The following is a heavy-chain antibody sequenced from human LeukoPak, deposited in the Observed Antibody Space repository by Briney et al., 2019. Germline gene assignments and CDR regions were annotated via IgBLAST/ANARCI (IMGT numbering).Heavy chain of an antibody. CDR1: GFTFNNYA. V-gene: IGHV3-23*01. J-gene: IGHJ4*02. CDR3: SKWGDYDFLTGYYDSDF. CDR2: ILGSGRSA. Sequence: GGSLRLSCAASGFTFNNYAMSWVRQAPGKGLEWVSAILGSGRSAYYADSVKGRFTISRDNSKNSFFLQMNSLRVEDTALYYCSKWGDYDFLTGYYDSDFWGQGTLVTVSA. D-gene: IGHD3-9*01.